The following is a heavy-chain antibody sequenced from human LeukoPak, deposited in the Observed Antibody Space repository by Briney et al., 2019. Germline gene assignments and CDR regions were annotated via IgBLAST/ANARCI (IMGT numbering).Heavy chain of an antibody. Sequence: PGGSLRLSCAASGFTVSSNYMSWVRQAPGKGLEWVSVIYSDGSTYYADSVKGRFTISRDNSKNTLYLQMNSLRAEDTAVYYCARDPPDSDYHFDYWGQGALVTVSS. V-gene: IGHV3-53*01. CDR3: ARDPPDSDYHFDY. D-gene: IGHD4-11*01. J-gene: IGHJ4*02. CDR2: IYSDGST. CDR1: GFTVSSNY.